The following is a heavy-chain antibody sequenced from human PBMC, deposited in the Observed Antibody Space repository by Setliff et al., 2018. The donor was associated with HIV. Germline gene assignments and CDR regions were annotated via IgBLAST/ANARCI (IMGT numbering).Heavy chain of an antibody. CDR1: GYTFSSYS. CDR3: AREYFGSGSYVRYFDS. D-gene: IGHD3-10*01. Sequence: ASVKVSCKASGYTFSSYSVSWVRQAPGQGLEWMGWISGYNGHTNYAQKFQGRVIMTTDTSTSTAYMELRSLRSDDTAVYYCAREYFGSGSYVRYFDSWGQGTLVTVSS. V-gene: IGHV1-18*01. J-gene: IGHJ3*02. CDR2: ISGYNGHT.